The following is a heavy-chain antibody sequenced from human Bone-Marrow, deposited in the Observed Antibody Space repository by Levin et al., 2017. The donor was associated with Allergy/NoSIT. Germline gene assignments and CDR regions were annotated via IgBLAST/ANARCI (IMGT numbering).Heavy chain of an antibody. J-gene: IGHJ4*02. CDR3: ARGKYGSGTYADY. Sequence: SETLSLTCTVSGASITNSAYYWGWIRQSPGKGLEWIGNIYSSGTTYYNPSLNSRVSISADSSKNQFSLKLMSVTATDTAVYYCARGKYGSGTYADYWGQGSLVTVST. CDR1: GASITNSAYY. V-gene: IGHV4-39*01. CDR2: IYSSGTT. D-gene: IGHD3-10*01.